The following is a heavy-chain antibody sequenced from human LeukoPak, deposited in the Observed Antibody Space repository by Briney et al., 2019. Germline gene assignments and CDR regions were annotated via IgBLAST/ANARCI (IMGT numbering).Heavy chain of an antibody. CDR1: GFTFSSYG. V-gene: IGHV3-30*18. D-gene: IGHD2-2*03. CDR3: AKTALGIVVVPAASPYFDY. Sequence: PGGSLRLSCAASGFTFSSYGMHWVRQAPGKGLEWVAVISYDGSNKYYADSVKGRLTISRDNSKNTLYLQMNSLRAEDTAVYYCAKTALGIVVVPAASPYFDYWGQGTLVTVSS. J-gene: IGHJ4*02. CDR2: ISYDGSNK.